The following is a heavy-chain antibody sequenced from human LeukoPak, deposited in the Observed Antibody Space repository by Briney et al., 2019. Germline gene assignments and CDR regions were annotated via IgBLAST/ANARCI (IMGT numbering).Heavy chain of an antibody. CDR2: IPHDGSNS. CDR3: ATGSDFYYAS. Sequence: GGSLRLSCVASGFTFTRNCMHWVRQAPGKGLEGVAAIPHDGSNSYYADSVTGRFNISRDDSKNPQYLQMNSLRIEDSAVYYCATGSDFYYASWGQGTLVTVSS. D-gene: IGHD3-3*01. V-gene: IGHV3-30-3*01. CDR1: GFTFTRNC. J-gene: IGHJ5*02.